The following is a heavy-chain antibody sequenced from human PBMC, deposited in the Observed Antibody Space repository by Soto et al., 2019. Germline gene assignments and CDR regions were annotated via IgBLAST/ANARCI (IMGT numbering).Heavy chain of an antibody. Sequence: ASVKVSCKASGYTYTSYAMHWVRQAPGQRLEWMGWINAGNGNTKYSQKFQGRVTITRDTSASTAYMELSSLRSEDTAVYYCARGPGGPDGPGDYWGQGTLVTVSS. CDR3: ARGPGGPDGPGDY. J-gene: IGHJ4*02. D-gene: IGHD2-15*01. V-gene: IGHV1-3*01. CDR1: GYTYTSYA. CDR2: INAGNGNT.